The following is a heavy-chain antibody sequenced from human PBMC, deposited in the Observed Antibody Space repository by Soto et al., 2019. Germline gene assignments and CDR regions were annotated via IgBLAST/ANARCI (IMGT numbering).Heavy chain of an antibody. CDR1: GYTFTSYY. CDR3: ARGLSSGWYYHYYYYYMDV. Sequence: ASVKVSCKASGYTFTSYYMHWVRQAPGQGLEWMGWMNPNSGNTGYAQKFQGRVTMTRNTSISTAYMELSSLRSEDTAVYYCARGLSSGWYYHYYYYYMDVWGKGTTVTVSS. V-gene: IGHV1-8*02. D-gene: IGHD6-19*01. CDR2: MNPNSGNT. J-gene: IGHJ6*03.